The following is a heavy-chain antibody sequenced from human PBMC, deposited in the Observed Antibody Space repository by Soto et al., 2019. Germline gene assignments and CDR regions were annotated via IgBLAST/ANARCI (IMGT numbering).Heavy chain of an antibody. D-gene: IGHD2-2*01. Sequence: ASVKVSCKASGYTFTSYGISWVRQAPGQGVEWMGGISAYNGNTNYAQKLQGRVTMTTDTSTSTAYMELRSLRSDDTAVYYCARELEYCSSTSCPIDYWGQGTLVTVSS. V-gene: IGHV1-18*01. CDR1: GYTFTSYG. CDR3: ARELEYCSSTSCPIDY. CDR2: ISAYNGNT. J-gene: IGHJ4*02.